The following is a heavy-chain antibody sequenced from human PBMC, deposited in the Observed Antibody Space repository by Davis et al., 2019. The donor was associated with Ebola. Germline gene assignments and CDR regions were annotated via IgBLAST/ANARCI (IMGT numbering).Heavy chain of an antibody. CDR2: INSDGTGT. D-gene: IGHD6-19*01. J-gene: IGHJ3*02. V-gene: IGHV3-74*01. CDR1: GFTFSTYW. Sequence: PGGSLRPSCEASGFTFSTYWMHWVRQAPGKGLIWVSYINSDGTGTRYADSVKGRFTISRDNAKKRLYLQINSLKAEDTAVYYCARDAIEVAGTGGAFDIWGQGTMVTVSS. CDR3: ARDAIEVAGTGGAFDI.